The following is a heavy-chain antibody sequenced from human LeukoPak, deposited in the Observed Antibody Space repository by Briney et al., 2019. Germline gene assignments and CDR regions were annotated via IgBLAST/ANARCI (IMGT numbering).Heavy chain of an antibody. CDR3: AKYPNYVWGSSYMDY. CDR1: EFTFSSYG. D-gene: IGHD3-16*01. V-gene: IGHV3-30*18. J-gene: IGHJ4*02. CDR2: ISYDGGDK. Sequence: PGRSLRLSCAASEFTFSSYGMHWVRQAPGKGLEWVALISYDGGDKYYADSVKGRFTIFRDNSKNTLYVQMNSLRAEDTAVYYCAKYPNYVWGSSYMDYWGQGTLVTVSS.